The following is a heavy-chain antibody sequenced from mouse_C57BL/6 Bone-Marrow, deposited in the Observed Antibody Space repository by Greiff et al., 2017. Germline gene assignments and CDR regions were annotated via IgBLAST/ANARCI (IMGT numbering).Heavy chain of an antibody. V-gene: IGHV1-15*01. J-gene: IGHJ2*01. Sequence: VQLQPSGAELVRPGASVTLSCKASGYTFTDYELHWVKQTPVHGLEWLGAIDPETGGTAYNQKFKGTATLTADNSSSTAYMKLRSLTSEDSAVYYCTRWGDWGQGTTLTVSS. CDR3: TRWGD. CDR1: GYTFTDYE. CDR2: IDPETGGT.